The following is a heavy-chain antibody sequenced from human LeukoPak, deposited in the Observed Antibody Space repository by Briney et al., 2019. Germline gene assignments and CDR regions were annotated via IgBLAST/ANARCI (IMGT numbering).Heavy chain of an antibody. J-gene: IGHJ3*02. CDR3: ARIIAAAAILAFDI. D-gene: IGHD6-13*01. Sequence: ASVKVSCKASGYTFTSYGISWVRQAPGQGLEWTGWISAYNGNTNYAQKLQGRVTMTTDTSTSTAYMELRSLRSDDTAVYYCARIIAAAAILAFDIWGQGTMVTVSS. V-gene: IGHV1-18*01. CDR2: ISAYNGNT. CDR1: GYTFTSYG.